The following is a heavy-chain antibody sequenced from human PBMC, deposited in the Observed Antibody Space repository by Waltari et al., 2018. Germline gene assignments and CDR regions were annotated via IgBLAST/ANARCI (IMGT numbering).Heavy chain of an antibody. J-gene: IGHJ4*02. Sequence: QVLLQESGPGLVKPSETLSLTCTVSGGSISSHYWSWIRQPPGKGLEWIGYIYYSGSTNYNPSLQSRVTISVDTSKNQFSLKLSSVAAADTAMYYCARDGRAFDYWGQGTLVTVSS. CDR1: GGSISSHY. V-gene: IGHV4-59*11. D-gene: IGHD1-26*01. CDR2: IYYSGST. CDR3: ARDGRAFDY.